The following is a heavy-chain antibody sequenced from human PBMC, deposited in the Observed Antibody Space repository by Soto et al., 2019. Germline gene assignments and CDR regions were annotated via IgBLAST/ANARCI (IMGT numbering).Heavy chain of an antibody. V-gene: IGHV3-33*01. CDR1: GFTFSSYG. CDR2: IWYDGSNK. D-gene: IGHD6-13*01. CDR3: ARVCGIAAAGRTDNWFDP. J-gene: IGHJ5*02. Sequence: GGSLRLSCAASGFTFSSYGMHWVRQAPGKGLEWVAVIWYDGSNKYYADSVKGRFTISRDNSKNTLYLQMNSLRAEDTAVYYCARVCGIAAAGRTDNWFDPWGQGTLVTVSS.